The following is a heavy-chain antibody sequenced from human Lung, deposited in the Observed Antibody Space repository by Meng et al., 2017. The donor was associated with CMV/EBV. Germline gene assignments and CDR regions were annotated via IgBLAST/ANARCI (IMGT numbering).Heavy chain of an antibody. CDR3: AKGDDSGWSPFDS. J-gene: IGHJ4*01. CDR1: GFTFSNYA. CDR2: IYSDGSST. D-gene: IGHD3-22*01. V-gene: IGHV3-23*03. Sequence: GGSLRLXCAASGFTFSNYAMNWVRQAPGKGLEWVSVIYSDGSSTYYADSVKGRFTISRDNSKNTLDLQMNSLRAEDTAVYYCAKGDDSGWSPFDSWGQGTLVTVSS.